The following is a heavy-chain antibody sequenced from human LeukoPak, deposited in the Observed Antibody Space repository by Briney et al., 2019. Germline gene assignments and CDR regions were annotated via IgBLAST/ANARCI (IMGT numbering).Heavy chain of an antibody. CDR3: ARAPGWVYYFDY. Sequence: GGSLRLSCAASGFTVSSNYMSWVRQAPGKGLEWVSVIYSGGSTYYADSVKGQFTISRDNSKNTLYLQMNSLRAEDTAVYYCARAPGWVYYFDYWGQGTLVTVSS. CDR2: IYSGGST. V-gene: IGHV3-66*02. J-gene: IGHJ4*02. D-gene: IGHD1-26*01. CDR1: GFTVSSNY.